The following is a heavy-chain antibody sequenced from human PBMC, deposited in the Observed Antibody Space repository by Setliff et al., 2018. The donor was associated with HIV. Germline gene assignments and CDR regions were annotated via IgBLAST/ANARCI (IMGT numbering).Heavy chain of an antibody. D-gene: IGHD1-26*01. CDR2: VCYRGSV. J-gene: IGHJ3*01. V-gene: IGHV4-39*01. CDR1: GGTLSSRDYN. CDR3: ARHRGSYLDPLDV. Sequence: SETLSLTCSVSGGTLSSRDYNWGWIRQPTGQGLEWIGSVCYRGSVNCNPYHKSRVTMSVDTTKNQFTLNLNSATAADTAVYYCARHRGSYLDPLDVWGRGTMVTVSS.